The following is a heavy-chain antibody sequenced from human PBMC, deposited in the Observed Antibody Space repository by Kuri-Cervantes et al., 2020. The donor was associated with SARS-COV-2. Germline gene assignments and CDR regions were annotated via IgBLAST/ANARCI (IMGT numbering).Heavy chain of an antibody. CDR2: IIPIFGPT. CDR1: GDTFNNSA. V-gene: IGHV1-69*13. J-gene: IGHJ6*02. Sequence: SVKVSCKASGDTFNNSAISWVRQAPGQGLEWMGGIIPIFGPTNYAQKFQGRVTITADESTSTAYMELSSLRSEDTAVYYCARGFWSLGGLEHDYGDYGHSTAKRNYYYYGMDVWGQGTTVTVSS. CDR3: ARGFWSLGGLEHDYGDYGHSTAKRNYYYYGMDV. D-gene: IGHD4-17*01.